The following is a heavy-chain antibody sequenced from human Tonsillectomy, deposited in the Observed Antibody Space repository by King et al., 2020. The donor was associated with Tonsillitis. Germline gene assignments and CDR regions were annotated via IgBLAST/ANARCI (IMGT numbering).Heavy chain of an antibody. CDR3: AGDRGVVDGMDG. J-gene: IGHJ6*02. Sequence: VQLVESGGGLVKPGGSLRLSCAASGFTFSNYSMNWVRQAPGKGLEWVSCISRSSSYIYYADSVKGRFTISRDNAKNSLYLQMNSLRAEDTAVYYCAGDRGVVDGMDGWGQGTTVTVSS. CDR2: ISRSSSYI. D-gene: IGHD3-16*01. V-gene: IGHV3-21*01. CDR1: GFTFSNYS.